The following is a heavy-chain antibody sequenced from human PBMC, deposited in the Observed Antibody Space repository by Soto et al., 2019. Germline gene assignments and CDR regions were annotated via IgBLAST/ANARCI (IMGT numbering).Heavy chain of an antibody. V-gene: IGHV1-69*01. CDR3: ARKGRGSGSYYYYGMDV. CDR2: IIPIFGTA. J-gene: IGHJ6*02. Sequence: QVQLVQSGAEVKKPGSSVKVSCKASGGTFSSYAISWVRQAPGQGLEWMGGIIPIFGTANYAQKFQGRVTITADESTSTAYKELSSLRSEDTAVYYCARKGRGSGSYYYYGMDVWGQGTTVTVSS. D-gene: IGHD3-10*01. CDR1: GGTFSSYA.